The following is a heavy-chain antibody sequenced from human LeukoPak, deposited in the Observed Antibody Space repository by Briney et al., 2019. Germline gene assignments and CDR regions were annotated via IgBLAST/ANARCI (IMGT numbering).Heavy chain of an antibody. CDR2: IYYSGST. CDR1: GGSISSSSYY. CDR3: ARHRSKWLQSSFDY. J-gene: IGHJ4*02. V-gene: IGHV4-39*01. D-gene: IGHD5-24*01. Sequence: PSETLSLTCTVSGGSISSSSYYWGWIRQPPGKGLEWIGSIYYSGSTYYNPSLKSRVTISVDTSKNQFSLKLNFVTAADTAVYYCARHRSKWLQSSFDYWGQGTLVTVSS.